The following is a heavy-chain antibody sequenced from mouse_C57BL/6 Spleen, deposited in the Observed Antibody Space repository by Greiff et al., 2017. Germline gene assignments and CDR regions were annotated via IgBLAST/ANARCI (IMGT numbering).Heavy chain of an antibody. V-gene: IGHV1-50*01. CDR2: IDPSDSYT. J-gene: IGHJ2*01. Sequence: QVQLQQSGAELVKPGASVKLSCKASGYTFTSYWMPWVKQRPGQGLEWIGEIDPSDSYTNYNQKFKGKATLTVDTSSSTAYLQLSSLTSEDSAVYYCARNPQTGQDDYWGQGTTLTVSS. CDR1: GYTFTSYW. CDR3: ARNPQTGQDDY. D-gene: IGHD3-3*01.